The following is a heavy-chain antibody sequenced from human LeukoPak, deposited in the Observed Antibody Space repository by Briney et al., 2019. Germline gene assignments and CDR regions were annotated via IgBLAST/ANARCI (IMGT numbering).Heavy chain of an antibody. J-gene: IGHJ4*02. Sequence: ASVKVSCKASGGTFSSYAISWVRQAPGQGLEWMGWISAYNGNTNYAQKLQGRVTMTTDTSTSTAYMELRSLRSDDTAVYYCAAGYCSSTSCFPDYWGQGTLVTVSS. V-gene: IGHV1-18*01. D-gene: IGHD2-2*01. CDR3: AAGYCSSTSCFPDY. CDR1: GGTFSSYA. CDR2: ISAYNGNT.